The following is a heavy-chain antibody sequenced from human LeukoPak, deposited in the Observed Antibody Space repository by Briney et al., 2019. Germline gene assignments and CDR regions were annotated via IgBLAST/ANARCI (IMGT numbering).Heavy chain of an antibody. V-gene: IGHV3-74*01. D-gene: IGHD5-18*01. CDR3: ASRQYSYGYVQNY. J-gene: IGHJ4*02. CDR1: GFTFSSYW. CDR2: INSDGSST. Sequence: GGSLRLSCAASGFTFSSYWTHWVRQAPGKGLVWVSRINSDGSSTSYADSVKGRFTISRDNAKNTLYLQMNSLRAEDTAVYYCASRQYSYGYVQNYWGQGTLVTVSS.